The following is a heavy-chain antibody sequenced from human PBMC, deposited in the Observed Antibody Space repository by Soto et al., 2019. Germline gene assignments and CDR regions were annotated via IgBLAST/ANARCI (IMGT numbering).Heavy chain of an antibody. V-gene: IGHV4-30-4*01. CDR2: IYHSGTT. CDR3: ARAPFSGSSPFDY. Sequence: TLSLTCTVSGGSMTGADYHWSWVRQPPGKGLEWIGYIYHSGTTNYNLSLRGRVTISIDTSKNQFSLKLTSVTAADTAVYYCARAPFSGSSPFDYWGQGALVTVSS. CDR1: GGSMTGADYH. J-gene: IGHJ4*01. D-gene: IGHD1-26*01.